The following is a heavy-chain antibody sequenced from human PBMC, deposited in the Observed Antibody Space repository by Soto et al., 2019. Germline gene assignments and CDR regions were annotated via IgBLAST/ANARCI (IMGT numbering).Heavy chain of an antibody. Sequence: EGSLRLSWAASGFTPGTTDMSWVRQGPGEGREWVSTIDGSGGITYDADSVKGRFTISSDNSRNTVYLQMNSLRGDDTALYYCVKNSGWFNTWGQGALVTVAS. V-gene: IGHV3-23*01. CDR1: GFTPGTTD. D-gene: IGHD3-10*01. CDR3: VKNSGWFNT. J-gene: IGHJ5*02. CDR2: IDGSGGIT.